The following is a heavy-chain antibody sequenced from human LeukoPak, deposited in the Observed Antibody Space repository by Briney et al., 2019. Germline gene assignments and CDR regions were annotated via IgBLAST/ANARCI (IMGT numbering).Heavy chain of an antibody. CDR2: IYSGGST. CDR1: GFTFSSYA. CDR3: AGGYYDSSGASNFDY. J-gene: IGHJ4*02. V-gene: IGHV3-53*01. Sequence: PGGSLRLSCAASGFTFSSYAMNWARQAPGKGLEWVSVIYSGGSTYYADSVKGRFTISRDNSKNTLYLQMNSLRAEDTAVYYCAGGYYDSSGASNFDYWGQGTLVTVSS. D-gene: IGHD3-22*01.